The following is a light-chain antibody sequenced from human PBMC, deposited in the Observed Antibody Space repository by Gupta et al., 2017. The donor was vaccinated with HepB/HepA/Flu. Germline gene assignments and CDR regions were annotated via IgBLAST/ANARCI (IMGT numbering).Light chain of an antibody. J-gene: IGKJ1*01. Sequence: AIRLTQSPSSLSASTGDRVTITCRSSQAIASPVAWFQHKPGKAPKLLIYPAFTLQRGVPSRFSDSGSGTDFTLTIRHLQSEDLATYYCHQYSTYPRTFGQGTKVEIK. CDR3: HQYSTYPRT. CDR2: PAF. V-gene: IGKV1-8*01. CDR1: QAIASP.